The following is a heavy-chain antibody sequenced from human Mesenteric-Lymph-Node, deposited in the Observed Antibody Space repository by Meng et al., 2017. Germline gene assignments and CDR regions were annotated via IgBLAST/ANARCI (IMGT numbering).Heavy chain of an antibody. V-gene: IGHV3-30*07. Sequence: GESLKISCAASGFTFSSYAMHWVRQAPGKGLEWVAVISYDGSNKYYADSVKGRFTISRDNAKNTLYLHMNSLRAEDTAVYYCARRDWFDSWGQGTLVTVSS. CDR3: ARRDWFDS. J-gene: IGHJ5*01. CDR2: ISYDGSNK. CDR1: GFTFSSYA.